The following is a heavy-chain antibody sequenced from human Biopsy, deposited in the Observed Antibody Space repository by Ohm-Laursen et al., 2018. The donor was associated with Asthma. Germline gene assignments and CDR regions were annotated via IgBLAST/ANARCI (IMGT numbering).Heavy chain of an antibody. Sequence: SLRLSCSAPGFAFSNYPMSWARQAPGKGLEWVSVIYNDGRAYYADSVKGRFTVSRDNSKNTLFLQMNSLRAEDTAVYYCTRTTTVTTTYAMDVWGRGTTVTVSS. CDR3: TRTTTVTTTYAMDV. CDR1: GFAFSNYP. D-gene: IGHD4-17*01. CDR2: IYNDGRA. V-gene: IGHV3-53*01. J-gene: IGHJ6*02.